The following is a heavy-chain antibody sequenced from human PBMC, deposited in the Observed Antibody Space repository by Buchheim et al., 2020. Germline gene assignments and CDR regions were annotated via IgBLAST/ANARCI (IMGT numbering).Heavy chain of an antibody. D-gene: IGHD3-10*01. J-gene: IGHJ5*02. V-gene: IGHV4-59*01. CDR2: IYYSGST. Sequence: QVQLQESGPGLVKPSETLSLTCSVSGGSISSYYWSWIRQPPGKGLVCLGFIYYSGSTIYNPSLKSRVTISVDTSKNQFSLKLSSVTAADTAVYYCARGPLLYFGELSWFDPWGQGTL. CDR3: ARGPLLYFGELSWFDP. CDR1: GGSISSYY.